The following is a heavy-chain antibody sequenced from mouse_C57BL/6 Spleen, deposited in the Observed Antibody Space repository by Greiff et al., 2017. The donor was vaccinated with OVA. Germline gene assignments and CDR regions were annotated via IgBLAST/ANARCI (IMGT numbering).Heavy chain of an antibody. Sequence: EVKLVESGGGLVKPGGSLKLSCAASGFTFSSYTMSWVRQTPEKRLEWVATISGGGGNTYYPDSVKGRFTISRDNAKNTLYLQMSSLRSEDTALYYCARLGLRAYAMDDWGQGTSVTVSS. CDR3: ARLGLRAYAMDD. V-gene: IGHV5-9*01. J-gene: IGHJ4*01. CDR2: ISGGGGNT. D-gene: IGHD4-1*01. CDR1: GFTFSSYT.